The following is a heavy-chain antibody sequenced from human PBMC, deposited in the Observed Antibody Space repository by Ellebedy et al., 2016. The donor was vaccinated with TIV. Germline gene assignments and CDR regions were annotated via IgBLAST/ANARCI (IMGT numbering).Heavy chain of an antibody. D-gene: IGHD4/OR15-4a*01. CDR2: INPDSGGT. Sequence: ASVKVSCKTSGYIFTAYYIHWVRQAPGQGLEWMGWINPDSGGTNFPQRFHGMVTMTRDTAVNTVYMELSRLQSDDTAVYYCARVLRATSGMDVWGQGTTVTVS. V-gene: IGHV1-2*02. CDR1: GYIFTAYY. CDR3: ARVLRATSGMDV. J-gene: IGHJ6*02.